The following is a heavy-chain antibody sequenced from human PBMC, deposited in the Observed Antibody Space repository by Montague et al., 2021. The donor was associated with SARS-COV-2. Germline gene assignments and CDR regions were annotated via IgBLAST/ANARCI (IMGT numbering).Heavy chain of an antibody. CDR1: GGSISSCCYY. J-gene: IGHJ6*02. V-gene: IGHV4-39*07. D-gene: IGHD3-22*01. CDR2: LYYSGST. CDR3: ARDTRITMIVVVQGYGMDV. Sequence: SETLSLTCTVSGGSISSCCYYWGWIRPPPGKGLEWIGSLYYSGSTSYNPSLKSRVTISVDTSKHPFSLKLSSVTAAATAVYYCARDTRITMIVVVQGYGMDVWGQGTTVTVSS.